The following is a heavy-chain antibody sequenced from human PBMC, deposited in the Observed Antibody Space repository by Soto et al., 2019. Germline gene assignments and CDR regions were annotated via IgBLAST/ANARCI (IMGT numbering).Heavy chain of an antibody. Sequence: SETLSLTCTVSGGSISTPNYYWGWIRQPPGKGLEWIGSIYYSGSTYYNQSLKSRVTISVDTSKNKFSLKLNSVTAADTAVYYCARGGWEVRFDPWGQGTPVTVSS. CDR2: IYYSGST. CDR1: GGSISTPNYY. J-gene: IGHJ5*02. CDR3: ARGGWEVRFDP. D-gene: IGHD1-26*01. V-gene: IGHV4-39*01.